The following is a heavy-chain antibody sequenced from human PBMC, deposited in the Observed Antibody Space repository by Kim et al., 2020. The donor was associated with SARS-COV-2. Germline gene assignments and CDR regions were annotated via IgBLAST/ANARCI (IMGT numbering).Heavy chain of an antibody. CDR2: ISYSGGS. D-gene: IGHD4-17*01. Sequence: SETLSLTCTVSADSISRFLWSWIRQPPGKGLEWIGYISYSGGSKYSPSLKSRVAMSVDTSKNQFSLKLTSVTAADTAVYYCAGGTVTTYADYLQYGGPGTLVTVSS. CDR1: ADSISRFL. V-gene: IGHV4-59*01. CDR3: AGGTVTTYADYLQY. J-gene: IGHJ1*01.